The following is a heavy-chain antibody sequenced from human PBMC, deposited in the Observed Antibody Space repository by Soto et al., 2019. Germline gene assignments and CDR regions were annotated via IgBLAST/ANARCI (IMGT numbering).Heavy chain of an antibody. Sequence: QVQLVQSGAEVKKPGASVRVSCKASGYTFTSYYIHCVRQATGQVHEWMAIVNPTGGSTNYAQKFKGRVTVTFDTSTSTVFMELNSLRYEDTAVYYCARHLAAGDSWGQGTLVTVSS. CDR2: VNPTGGST. CDR1: GYTFTSYY. J-gene: IGHJ4*02. V-gene: IGHV1-46*03. CDR3: ARHLAAGDS. D-gene: IGHD6-25*01.